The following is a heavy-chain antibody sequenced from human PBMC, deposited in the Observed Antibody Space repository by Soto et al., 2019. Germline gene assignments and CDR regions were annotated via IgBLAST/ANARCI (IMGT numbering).Heavy chain of an antibody. CDR2: IYYSGIT. J-gene: IGHJ5*02. D-gene: IGHD7-27*01. CDR3: ARQDVRAWGRFDP. Sequence: LSLTCTVSGGSISSSTYYWGWIRQPPGKGLEWIGTIYYSGITYYNPSLQSRVTISVDTSKNQFSLRLSFVTAADAALYFCARQDVRAWGRFDPWGQGTLVTVSS. V-gene: IGHV4-39*01. CDR1: GGSISSSTYY.